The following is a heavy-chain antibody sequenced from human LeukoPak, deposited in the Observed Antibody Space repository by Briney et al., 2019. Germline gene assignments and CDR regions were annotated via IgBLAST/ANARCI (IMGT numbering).Heavy chain of an antibody. Sequence: ASVKVSCKASGYTFTSYYMHWVRQAPGQGLEWMGIINPSGGSTSYAQKFQGRVTMTRDTSTSTVYMELSSLRSEDTALYYCARARNKVVVTATAADVDYWGQGTLVTVSS. D-gene: IGHD2-21*02. CDR3: ARARNKVVVTATAADVDY. V-gene: IGHV1-46*01. CDR2: INPSGGST. J-gene: IGHJ4*02. CDR1: GYTFTSYY.